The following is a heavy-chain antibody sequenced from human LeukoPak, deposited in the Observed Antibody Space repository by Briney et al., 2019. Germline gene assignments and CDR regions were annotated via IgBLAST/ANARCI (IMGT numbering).Heavy chain of an antibody. J-gene: IGHJ4*02. Sequence: GGSLRLSCAASGFTFRAYAMHWVRQAPGKGLEWVSFIRSDGNDKFYADSVKGRFTISRDNSKDTLYLQMNSLRTEDTAVYYCAKDTPGFGGDDFVHWGQGTLVTVSS. D-gene: IGHD3-10*01. CDR2: IRSDGNDK. CDR1: GFTFRAYA. CDR3: AKDTPGFGGDDFVH. V-gene: IGHV3-30*02.